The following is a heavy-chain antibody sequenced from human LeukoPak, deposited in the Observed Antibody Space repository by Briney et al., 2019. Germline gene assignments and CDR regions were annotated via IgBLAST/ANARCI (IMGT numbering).Heavy chain of an antibody. V-gene: IGHV4-59*06. CDR3: ASGSYYCDY. CDR2: IYYSGST. D-gene: IGHD1-26*01. CDR1: GGSISSYY. J-gene: IGHJ4*02. Sequence: PSETLSLTCTVSGGSISSYYWSWIRQPPGKGLEWIGYIYYSGSTYYNPSLKSRVTISVDTSKNQFSLKLSSVTAADTAVYYCASGSYYCDYWGQGTLVTVSS.